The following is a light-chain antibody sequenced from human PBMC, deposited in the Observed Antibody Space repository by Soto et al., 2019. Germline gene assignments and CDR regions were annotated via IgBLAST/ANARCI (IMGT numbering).Light chain of an antibody. Sequence: QSVLTQPASASGRREQRDTIACFGSTSNIGNNCVYWYQQLPGMAPKLLIYRNNQRPSGVPDRLSGSKSAASVSLANSGLRSEDAADYYCALWIAGVMGTYLFGTGTRVT. J-gene: IGLJ1*01. CDR2: RNN. CDR3: ALWIAGVMGTYL. CDR1: TSNIGNNC. V-gene: IGLV1-47*01.